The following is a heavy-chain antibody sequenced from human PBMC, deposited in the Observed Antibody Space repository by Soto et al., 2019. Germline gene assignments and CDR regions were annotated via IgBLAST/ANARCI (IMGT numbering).Heavy chain of an antibody. D-gene: IGHD2-2*02. CDR1: GYTFTSYA. CDR3: ARADCSSTSCYTLGWFDP. V-gene: IGHV1-3*01. Sequence: GASVKVSCKASGYTFTSYAMHWVRQAPGQRLEWMGWINAGNGNTKYSQKFQGRVTITRDTSASTAYMELSSLRSEDTAVYYCARADCSSTSCYTLGWFDPWGQGTLVTVSS. J-gene: IGHJ5*02. CDR2: INAGNGNT.